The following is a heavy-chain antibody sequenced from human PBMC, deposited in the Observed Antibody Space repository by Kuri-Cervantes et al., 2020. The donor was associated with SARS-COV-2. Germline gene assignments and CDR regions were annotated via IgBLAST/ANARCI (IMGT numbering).Heavy chain of an antibody. CDR3: ATDGY. CDR1: GYTFINYG. V-gene: IGHV1-18*01. J-gene: IGHJ4*02. Sequence: ASVKVSCKASGYTFINYGLSWVRQAPGRGLEWVASINTYNGNTNYAQILQGRVTMTTDTSTSTAYMELSSLRSEDTAVYYCATDGYWGQGTLVTVSS. CDR2: INTYNGNT.